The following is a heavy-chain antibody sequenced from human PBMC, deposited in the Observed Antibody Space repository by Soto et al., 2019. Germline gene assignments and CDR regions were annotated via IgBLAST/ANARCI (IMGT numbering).Heavy chain of an antibody. CDR3: ARGNWNYYYGFDV. J-gene: IGHJ6*02. D-gene: IGHD1-20*01. CDR1: GAIVTSGENY. Sequence: VQLQESGPGLVKPSQTLSLACSVSGAIVTSGENYWSWVRQPPGKGLEWVANIKPDGSEQYYVDSVKGRFTISRDNANNSLYLQMNSLRAEDTAVYFCARGNWNYYYGFDVWGQGTTVTVSS. V-gene: IGHV3-7*01. CDR2: IKPDGSEQ.